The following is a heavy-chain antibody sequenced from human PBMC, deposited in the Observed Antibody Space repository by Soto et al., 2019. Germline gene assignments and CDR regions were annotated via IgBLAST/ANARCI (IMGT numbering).Heavy chain of an antibody. D-gene: IGHD2-2*01. Sequence: GSSVKVSCKASGGMFYSSAIHWVRQAPGQGLEWMGGIVPMNGSPKYAQEFLGRVTISADASATTAYMDLSGLKSEDTAVYYCSFAPNWTYQLTRYRGLGTQVTLS. CDR1: GGMFYSSA. V-gene: IGHV1-69*13. J-gene: IGHJ4*02. CDR3: SFAPNWTYQLTRY. CDR2: IVPMNGSP.